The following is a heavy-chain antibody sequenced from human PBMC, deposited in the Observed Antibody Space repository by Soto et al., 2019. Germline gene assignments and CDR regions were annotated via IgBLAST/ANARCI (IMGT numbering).Heavy chain of an antibody. CDR3: ARRPSGPKEEYNAYYFYGLDV. D-gene: IGHD1-1*01. J-gene: IGHJ6*02. Sequence: PGESLKISCQASGYRFSNYWITWVRQMPGKGLEWMGTIDPSDSYSNNSPSFQGHVTISTDTSINTAYLHWGSLKASDTAIYYCARRPSGPKEEYNAYYFYGLDVWGHGTTVTVSS. CDR1: GYRFSNYW. V-gene: IGHV5-10-1*01. CDR2: IDPSDSYS.